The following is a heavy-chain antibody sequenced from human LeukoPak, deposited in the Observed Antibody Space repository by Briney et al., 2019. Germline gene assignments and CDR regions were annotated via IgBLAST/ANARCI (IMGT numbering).Heavy chain of an antibody. CDR1: GYSFSKFW. V-gene: IGHV5-51*01. Sequence: GESLKISCKGSGYSFSKFWIGWVRQMPGKGLEWMGIIYPGDSDTRYSPSFQGQVTISVDKSISTAYLQWSSLKASDTAMYYCAKLGLTARFDPWGQGTLVTVSS. CDR2: IYPGDSDT. CDR3: AKLGLTARFDP. J-gene: IGHJ5*02. D-gene: IGHD1-26*01.